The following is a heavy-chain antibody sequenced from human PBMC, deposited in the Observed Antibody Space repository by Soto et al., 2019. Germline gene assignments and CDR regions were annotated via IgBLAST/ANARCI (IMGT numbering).Heavy chain of an antibody. D-gene: IGHD3-22*01. J-gene: IGHJ5*02. Sequence: QVQLQQWGAGLLKPSETLSLTCAVDGGSFSGYYWTWIRQPPGRGLEWMGEINHSGRTNYNPSLKSRVAKSVDTSKNHFSLKLSSVTDADTAVHYCAGARSSGRSRFDPWGQGTLVTVSS. CDR3: AGARSSGRSRFDP. V-gene: IGHV4-34*01. CDR2: INHSGRT. CDR1: GGSFSGYY.